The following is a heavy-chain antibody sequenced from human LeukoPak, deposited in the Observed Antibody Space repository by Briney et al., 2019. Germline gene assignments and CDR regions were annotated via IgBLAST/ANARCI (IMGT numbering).Heavy chain of an antibody. CDR3: ARDRGGYSYGLTVFDY. Sequence: SETLSLTCTVSGGSISSGDYYWSWIRQPPGKGLEWIGYIYYSGSTYYNPSLKSRVTISVDTSKNQFSLKLSSVTAADTAVYYCARDRGGYSYGLTVFDYWGQGTLVTVDS. CDR2: IYYSGST. D-gene: IGHD5-18*01. CDR1: GGSISSGDYY. J-gene: IGHJ4*02. V-gene: IGHV4-30-4*01.